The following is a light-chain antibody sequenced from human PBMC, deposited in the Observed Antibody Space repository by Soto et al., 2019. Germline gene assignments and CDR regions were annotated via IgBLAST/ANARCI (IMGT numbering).Light chain of an antibody. Sequence: DIQMTQSPSSLPASVEDRVIITCRASQSISNHLNWYQQKPGKAPKLLIYKASTLKSGVPSRFSGSGSGAEFTLTISRLKPDDFATYYCQHYNSYSEAFGQGTKVDIK. J-gene: IGKJ1*01. CDR2: KAS. CDR3: QHYNSYSEA. CDR1: QSISNH. V-gene: IGKV1-5*03.